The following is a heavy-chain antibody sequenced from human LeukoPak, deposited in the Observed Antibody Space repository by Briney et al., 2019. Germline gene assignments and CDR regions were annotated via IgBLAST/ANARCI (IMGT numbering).Heavy chain of an antibody. J-gene: IGHJ3*02. D-gene: IGHD3-22*01. CDR2: ISAYNGNT. Sequence: ASVKVSCKASGYTFTSYGISWVRQAPGQGLEWMGWISAYNGNTNYAQKLQGRVTMTTDTSTSTAYMELSSLRSADTAVYYCASEYKYDSSGANAFDIWGQGTMVTVSS. V-gene: IGHV1-18*01. CDR1: GYTFTSYG. CDR3: ASEYKYDSSGANAFDI.